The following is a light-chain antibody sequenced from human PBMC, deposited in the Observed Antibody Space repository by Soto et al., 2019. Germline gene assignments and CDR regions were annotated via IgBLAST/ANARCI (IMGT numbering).Light chain of an antibody. V-gene: IGKV3-15*01. CDR3: KQYNTWPGWT. Sequence: VVRTQSPAALSVSPGERATLSCRASQSINSNLAWYPQKPGQAPRLLVYGAYTMATGIPARFSGTGSGTEFTLTISSLQSEDFAVYYCKQYNTWPGWTFGQGTKVDIK. J-gene: IGKJ1*01. CDR2: GAY. CDR1: QSINSN.